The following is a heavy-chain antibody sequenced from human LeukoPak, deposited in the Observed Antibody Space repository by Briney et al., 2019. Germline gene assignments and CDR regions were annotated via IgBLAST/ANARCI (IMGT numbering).Heavy chain of an antibody. V-gene: IGHV3-23*01. D-gene: IGHD4-17*01. CDR3: VATVTILDY. Sequence: PGGSLRLSCAASGVTFSSYAMSWVRQARGKGLEWVSAISGSGGSTFHADSVKGRFSISRDNSKNTLYLQMNSLRAEDTAVYYCVATVTILDYWGQGTLVTVSS. CDR2: ISGSGGST. J-gene: IGHJ4*02. CDR1: GVTFSSYA.